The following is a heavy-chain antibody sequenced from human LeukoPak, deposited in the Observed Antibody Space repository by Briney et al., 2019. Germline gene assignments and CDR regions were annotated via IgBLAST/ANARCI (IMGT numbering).Heavy chain of an antibody. CDR1: GFSFSSYK. J-gene: IGHJ5*02. CDR3: VRDDFWSGYSRYNWFDP. V-gene: IGHV3-7*01. D-gene: IGHD3-3*01. CDR2: IKQDGTEK. Sequence: GGSLRLSCAASGFSFSSYKMSWVRQVPGKGLEWVANIKQDGTEKYYVDSVKGRFTISRDNAESSLHLQMSSLRVEDTAVYYCVRDDFWSGYSRYNWFDPWGQGTLVTVSS.